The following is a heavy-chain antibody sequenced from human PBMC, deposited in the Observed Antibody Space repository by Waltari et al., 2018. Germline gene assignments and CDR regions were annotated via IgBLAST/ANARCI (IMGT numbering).Heavy chain of an antibody. CDR2: IIPIFGTA. CDR3: ARAPPHYDFWSGHLDY. V-gene: IGHV1-69*13. J-gene: IGHJ4*02. D-gene: IGHD3-3*01. CDR1: GGTFSSYA. Sequence: QVQLVQSGAEVKKPGSSVKVSCKASGGTFSSYAISWVRQAPGQGLEWRGGIIPIFGTANYSQKFQGRVTITADESTSTAYMELSSLRSEDTAVYYCARAPPHYDFWSGHLDYWGQGTLVTVSS.